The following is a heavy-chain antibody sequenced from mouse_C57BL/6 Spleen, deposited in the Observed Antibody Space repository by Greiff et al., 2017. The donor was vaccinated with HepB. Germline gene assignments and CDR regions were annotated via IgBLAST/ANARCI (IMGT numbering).Heavy chain of an antibody. CDR2: ISDGGSYT. Sequence: EVKVVESGGGLVKPGGSLKLSCAASGFTFSSYAMSWVRQTPEKRLEWVATISDGGSYTYYPDNVKGRFTISRDNAKNNLYLQMSHLKSEDTAMYYCARDRGSLYAMDYWGQGTSVTVSS. J-gene: IGHJ4*01. CDR1: GFTFSSYA. D-gene: IGHD1-1*02. V-gene: IGHV5-4*01. CDR3: ARDRGSLYAMDY.